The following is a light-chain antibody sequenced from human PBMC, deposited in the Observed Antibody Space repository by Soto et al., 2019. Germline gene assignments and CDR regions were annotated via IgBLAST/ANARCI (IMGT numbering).Light chain of an antibody. CDR1: QSVSSSY. Sequence: DILLTQAPSSRSLSAVAIATLSCRASQSVSSSYLAWYQQKPGQAPRLLIYGASSRATGIPDRFSGGGSGTDFTLTISRLEPEDFAVYYCQQCGSSPWTFGQGTKVDIK. CDR3: QQCGSSPWT. V-gene: IGKV3-20*01. CDR2: GAS. J-gene: IGKJ1*01.